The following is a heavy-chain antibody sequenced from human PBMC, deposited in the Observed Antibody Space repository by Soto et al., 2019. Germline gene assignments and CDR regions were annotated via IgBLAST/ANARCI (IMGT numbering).Heavy chain of an antibody. J-gene: IGHJ4*02. Sequence: SETLSLTCTVSGGSISSGDCYWSWIRQPPGKGLEWIGYIYYSGSTYYNPSLKSRVTISVDTSKNQFSLKLSSVTAADTAVYYCARANSYGPTASDYWGQGTQVT. V-gene: IGHV4-30-4*01. CDR2: IYYSGST. CDR1: GGSISSGDCY. CDR3: ARANSYGPTASDY. D-gene: IGHD5-18*01.